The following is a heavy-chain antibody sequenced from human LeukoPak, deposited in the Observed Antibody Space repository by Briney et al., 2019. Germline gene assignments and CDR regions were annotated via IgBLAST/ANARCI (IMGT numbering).Heavy chain of an antibody. D-gene: IGHD5-18*01. J-gene: IGHJ4*02. V-gene: IGHV1-69*13. Sequence: SVKVSCKASGYTFTRYYMHWVRQAPGQGLEWMGGIIPIFGTANYAQKFQGRVTITADESTSTAYMELSSLRSEDTAVYYCATRYHGYSYGYTFDYWGQGTLVTVSS. CDR3: ATRYHGYSYGYTFDY. CDR2: IIPIFGTA. CDR1: GYTFTRYY.